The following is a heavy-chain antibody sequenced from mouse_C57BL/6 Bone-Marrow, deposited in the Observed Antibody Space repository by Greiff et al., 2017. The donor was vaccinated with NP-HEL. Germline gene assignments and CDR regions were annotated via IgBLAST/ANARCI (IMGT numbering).Heavy chain of an antibody. Sequence: QVQLKESGPVLVKPGPSVKISCKASGFTFTDYYMHWVKQSHGKSLEWIGQIYPGDGDTNYNGKFKGKATLTADKSSSTAYMQLSSLTSEDSAVYFCARDYSNYPCYFDYWGQGTTLTVSS. V-gene: IGHV1-80*01. CDR1: GFTFTDYY. J-gene: IGHJ2*01. CDR2: IYPGDGDT. CDR3: ARDYSNYPCYFDY. D-gene: IGHD2-5*01.